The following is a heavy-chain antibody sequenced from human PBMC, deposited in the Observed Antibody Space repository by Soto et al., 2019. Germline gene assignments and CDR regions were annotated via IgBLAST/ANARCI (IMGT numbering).Heavy chain of an antibody. CDR3: AGERGSRAVDY. CDR2: MNPNSRNT. V-gene: IGHV1-8*01. J-gene: IGHJ4*02. Sequence: QVQLVQSGAEVKKPGASVKVSCKASGYTCTSYDINWVRQATGQGLEWMGWMNPNSRNTGYAQKFQGRVTMTRNTSISTAYMALSRLRSEDTAVYYCAGERGSRAVDYWGQGTLVTVSS. CDR1: GYTCTSYD. D-gene: IGHD1-26*01.